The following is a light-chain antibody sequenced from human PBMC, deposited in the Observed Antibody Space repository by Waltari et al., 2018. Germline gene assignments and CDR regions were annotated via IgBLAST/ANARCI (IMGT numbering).Light chain of an antibody. CDR3: YSTDTSGIHRV. V-gene: IGLV3-10*01. CDR2: EDS. J-gene: IGLJ3*02. Sequence: SYELTQAPSVSVSPGHTARITCSGDALPKKFAYWYQQKSGQAPVLVIYEDSKRPSGIPERFSGSSSGTLATLTISGAQVEDEADYYCYSTDTSGIHRVFGGGTKLTVL. CDR1: ALPKKF.